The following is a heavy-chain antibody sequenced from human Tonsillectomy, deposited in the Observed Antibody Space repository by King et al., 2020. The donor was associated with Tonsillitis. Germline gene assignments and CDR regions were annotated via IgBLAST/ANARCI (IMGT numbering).Heavy chain of an antibody. CDR1: GFSFGSFA. J-gene: IGHJ4*02. V-gene: IGHV3-30-3*01. Sequence: VQLVESGGGVVQPGTSLRLSCAASGFSFGSFAMHWVRQAPGKGLECLATVSYNGVNEYFAGSVKGRFTISRDNSNNALCLEMNSLRPEDTAVYYCAREWSGIVDYWGQGTLVTVSS. CDR3: AREWSGIVDY. CDR2: VSYNGVNE. D-gene: IGHD3-10*02.